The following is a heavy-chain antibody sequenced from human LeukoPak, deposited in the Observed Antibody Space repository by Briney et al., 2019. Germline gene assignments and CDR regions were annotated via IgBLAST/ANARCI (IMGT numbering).Heavy chain of an antibody. CDR3: ARVGVRWRWFDP. D-gene: IGHD4-23*01. CDR1: GFTVSSNY. Sequence: GGSLRLSCAASGFTVSSNYMSWVRQAPGKGLEWVSVVYSGGNTYYADFVKGRFTISRDNSKNTLFLQMNSLRVEDTAVYYCARVGVRWRWFDPWGQGTLVTVSS. V-gene: IGHV3-53*01. J-gene: IGHJ5*02. CDR2: VYSGGNT.